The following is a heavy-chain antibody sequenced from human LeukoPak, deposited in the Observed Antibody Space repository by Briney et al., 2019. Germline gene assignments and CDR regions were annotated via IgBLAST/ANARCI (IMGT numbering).Heavy chain of an antibody. CDR1: GFKFSTYA. CDR3: AKDLAYCGGDCG. Sequence: PGGSLRLSCAASGFKFSTYAMSWVRQAPGKGLEWVSAISGSGGSTYYADSVKGRFTISRDNSKNTLYLQMNSLRAEDTAVYYCAKDLAYCGGDCGWGQGTLVTVSS. J-gene: IGHJ4*02. D-gene: IGHD2-21*02. V-gene: IGHV3-23*01. CDR2: ISGSGGST.